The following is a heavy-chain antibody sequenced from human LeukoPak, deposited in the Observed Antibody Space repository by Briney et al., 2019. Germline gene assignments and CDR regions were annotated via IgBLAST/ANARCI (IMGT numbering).Heavy chain of an antibody. J-gene: IGHJ6*03. CDR2: ISAYNGNT. V-gene: IGHV1-18*01. D-gene: IGHD6-19*01. CDR3: ARSPSSGWHYYYYYMDV. CDR1: GYTFTSYG. Sequence: GASVKVSCKASGYTFTSYGISWVRQAPGQGLEWMGWISAYNGNTNYAQKLQSRVTMTTDTSTSTAYMELRSLRSDDTAVYYCARSPSSGWHYYYYYMDVWGKGTTVTVSS.